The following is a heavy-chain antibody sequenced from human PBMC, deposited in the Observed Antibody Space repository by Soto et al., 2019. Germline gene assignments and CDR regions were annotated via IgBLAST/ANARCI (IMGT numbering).Heavy chain of an antibody. V-gene: IGHV3-15*01. D-gene: IGHD1-1*01. CDR2: LKSKTDGGAT. J-gene: IGHJ3*02. CDR3: TAPEDTDNLYDNYALDI. CDR1: GFTFTNAW. Sequence: EVQLVESGGGLVRPGGSLRLSCTASGFTFTNAWMHWVRQAPGKGLEWIGRLKSKTDGGATDYAAPVKGRFTISRDDSKNTMYLQMNSLKSEDAAVYYFTAPEDTDNLYDNYALDIWGQGTMVTVSS.